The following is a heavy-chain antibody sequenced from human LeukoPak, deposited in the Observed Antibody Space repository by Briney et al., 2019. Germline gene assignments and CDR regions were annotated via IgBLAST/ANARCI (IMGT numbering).Heavy chain of an antibody. V-gene: IGHV3-74*01. CDR2: FSDDEGRT. Sequence: PGGSLRLSCAASGTYWMHWVRQAPGKGLVWVSRFSDDEGRTVYADSVKGRFIISKDNARNTVYLQMNSLRVEDTAVYYCARDYFYGLDVWGQGTTVTVSS. CDR3: ARDYFYGLDV. J-gene: IGHJ6*02. CDR1: GTYW.